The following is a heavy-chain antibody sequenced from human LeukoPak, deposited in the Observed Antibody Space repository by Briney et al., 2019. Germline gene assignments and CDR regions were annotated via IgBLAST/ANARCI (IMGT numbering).Heavy chain of an antibody. CDR2: ISPNSGGT. D-gene: IGHD3-10*01. CDR1: GFTFTGYY. J-gene: IGHJ4*02. Sequence: GGSLRLSCAASGFTFTGYYMHWVRQAPGQGLEWMGWISPNSGGTNYAQKFLGRVTMTRDTSISTAYMELSSLRSDDTAIYYCARDEGSYYRLWGQGTLVTVSS. CDR3: ARDEGSYYRL. V-gene: IGHV1-2*02.